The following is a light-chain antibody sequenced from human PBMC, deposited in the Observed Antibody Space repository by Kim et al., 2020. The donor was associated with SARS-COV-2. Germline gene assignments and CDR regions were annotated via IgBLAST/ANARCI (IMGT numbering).Light chain of an antibody. CDR2: DAS. V-gene: IGKV1-5*01. CDR1: QSISTW. J-gene: IGKJ1*01. CDR3: QQYDTSSRA. Sequence: DIQLTQSPSTLSASVGDRVSITCRVSQSISTWVAWYQQKPGKAPKLLIYDASTLQSGVSSRVSGSGSGTEFTLTISSLQPDDVATYFCQQYDTSSRAFGQGTKLEI.